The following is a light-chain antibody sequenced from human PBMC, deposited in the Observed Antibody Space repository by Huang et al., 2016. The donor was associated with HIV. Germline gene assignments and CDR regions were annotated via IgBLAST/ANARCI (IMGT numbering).Light chain of an antibody. CDR3: QQFYNMPYT. CDR2: MAS. J-gene: IGKJ2*01. CDR1: RPLLFASNSKNF. Sequence: DILLTQSPDSLAVSLGERATLTCRSSRPLLFASNSKNFLAWYQQKPGQSPKLLMYMASVRESVVPERFTGSGSGTEFTLTIASLQAEDVAVYYCQQFYNMPYTFGRGTRLEI. V-gene: IGKV4-1*01.